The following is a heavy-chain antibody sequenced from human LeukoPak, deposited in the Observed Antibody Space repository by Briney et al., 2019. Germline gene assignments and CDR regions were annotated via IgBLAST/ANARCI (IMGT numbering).Heavy chain of an antibody. D-gene: IGHD5-18*01. Sequence: GGSLRLSCAASGFTFSNAWMSWVRQAPGKGLEWVGRIKSKTDGGTTDYAAPVKGRFTISRDDTKNTRYMQMNSLKTEDTAVYYCTTSRDLYSYGPLFDYWGQGTLVTVSS. CDR3: TTSRDLYSYGPLFDY. CDR2: IKSKTDGGTT. CDR1: GFTFSNAW. J-gene: IGHJ4*02. V-gene: IGHV3-15*01.